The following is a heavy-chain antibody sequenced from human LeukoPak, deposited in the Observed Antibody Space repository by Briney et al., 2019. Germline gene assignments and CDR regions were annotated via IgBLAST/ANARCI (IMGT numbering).Heavy chain of an antibody. CDR2: LNPSGGST. J-gene: IGHJ4*02. V-gene: IGHV1-46*01. D-gene: IGHD6-13*01. Sequence: ASVKVSCKASGYTFTSYYMHWVRQAPGQGLEWMGILNPSGGSTSYAQKFQGRVTMTRDMSTSTVYMELSGLRSEDTAVYYCARDRFINTAAAAGYFDYWGQGTLVTVSS. CDR1: GYTFTSYY. CDR3: ARDRFINTAAAAGYFDY.